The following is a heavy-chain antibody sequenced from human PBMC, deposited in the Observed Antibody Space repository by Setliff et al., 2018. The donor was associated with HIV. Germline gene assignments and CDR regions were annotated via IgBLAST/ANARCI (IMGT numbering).Heavy chain of an antibody. CDR2: IYTSGST. V-gene: IGHV4-38-2*02. CDR3: RVWILRDTSDI. Sequence: PSETLSLTCTVSGYSISSGFYWGWIRQPPGKGLEWIGHIYTSGSTNYNPTLKSRVTISTDTSKNQFSLRLNSATAADTAVYYCRVWILRDTSDIWGQGTVVTVSS. D-gene: IGHD1-1*01. CDR1: GYSISSGFY. J-gene: IGHJ3*02.